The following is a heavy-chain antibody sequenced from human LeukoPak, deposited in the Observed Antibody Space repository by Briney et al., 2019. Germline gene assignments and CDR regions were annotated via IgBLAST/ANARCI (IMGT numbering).Heavy chain of an antibody. J-gene: IGHJ4*02. Sequence: SVKVSCKASGGTLTSYAISWVPQAPGQGLEWMGRIIPIFGTANYAQKFQGRVTITTDESTSTAYMELSSLRSEDTALYYCARDFAYGDSEDNYYWGQRTLGTVSS. CDR3: ARDFAYGDSEDNYY. D-gene: IGHD4-17*01. CDR2: IIPIFGTA. CDR1: GGTLTSYA. V-gene: IGHV1-69*05.